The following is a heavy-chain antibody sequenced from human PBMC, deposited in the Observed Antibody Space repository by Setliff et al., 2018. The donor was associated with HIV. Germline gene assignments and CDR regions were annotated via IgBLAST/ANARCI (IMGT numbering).Heavy chain of an antibody. J-gene: IGHJ3*01. CDR3: ARVGRNSGYSRDAFDV. D-gene: IGHD3-22*01. CDR1: GFTFSSYD. CDR2: IGSAGDT. V-gene: IGHV3-13*01. Sequence: PGGSLRLSCVASGFTFSSYDMHWVRQATGKGLEWVSAIGSAGDTYYPDSVKGRFTISRENAKNSLYLQMNSLSDGDTAVHFCARVGRNSGYSRDAFDVWGQGTMVTVSS.